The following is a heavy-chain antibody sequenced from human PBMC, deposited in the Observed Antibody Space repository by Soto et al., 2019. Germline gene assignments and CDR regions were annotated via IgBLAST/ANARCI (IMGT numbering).Heavy chain of an antibody. D-gene: IGHD3-10*01. CDR1: GFTFSSYG. Sequence: EVQLLESGGGLVQPGGSLRLSCAGTGFTFSSYGMSWVRQAPGKGLEWVSTIRGSAGNANYADSVKGRFTISRDDSTNTVHLQMNSPRPDDTAVYYCAKHLWFGESVFDPWGQGTLVVVSS. CDR3: AKHLWFGESVFDP. CDR2: IRGSAGNA. V-gene: IGHV3-23*01. J-gene: IGHJ5*02.